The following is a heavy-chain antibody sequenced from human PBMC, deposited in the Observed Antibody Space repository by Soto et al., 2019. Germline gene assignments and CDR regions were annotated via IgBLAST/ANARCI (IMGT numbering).Heavy chain of an antibody. CDR2: IQYNGYS. CDR1: GGSITNYY. D-gene: IGHD3-10*01. J-gene: IGHJ6*02. V-gene: IGHV4-59*08. Sequence: QVQLQESGPGLVKPSETLSLTCTVSGGSITNYYCSWFRQPPGKGLEWIGYIQYNGYSAYNLSLKRRVTMSMATSTTKFSLRLGSVTATDTSLYYCARHGFGSLHGLVDVWGQGTTVIVSS. CDR3: ARHGFGSLHGLVDV.